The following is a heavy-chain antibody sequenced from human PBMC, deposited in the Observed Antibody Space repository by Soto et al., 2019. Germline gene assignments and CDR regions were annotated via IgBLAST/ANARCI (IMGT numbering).Heavy chain of an antibody. Sequence: ASVKVSCKASGYTFTGYYMYWVRQAPGQGLEWMGWINPNSGGTNYAQKFQGWVTMTRDTSISTAYMELSRLRSDDTAVYYCARMVVAATPGGFDPWGQGTLVTVSS. CDR1: GYTFTGYY. CDR2: INPNSGGT. J-gene: IGHJ5*02. V-gene: IGHV1-2*04. CDR3: ARMVVAATPGGFDP. D-gene: IGHD2-15*01.